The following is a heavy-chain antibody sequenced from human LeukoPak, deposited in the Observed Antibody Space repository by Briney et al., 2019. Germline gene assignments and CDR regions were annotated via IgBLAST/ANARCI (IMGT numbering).Heavy chain of an antibody. D-gene: IGHD2-15*01. CDR3: AREDCSGGSCNYYYYGMDV. CDR1: GFTFSSYA. CDR2: ISYDGSNK. Sequence: GGSLRLSCAASGFTFSSYAMHWVRQAPGKGLEWVAVISYDGSNKNYADSVKGRFTISRDNSKNTLYLQMNSLRAEDTAVYYCAREDCSGGSCNYYYYGMDVWGQGTTVTVSS. V-gene: IGHV3-30*04. J-gene: IGHJ6*02.